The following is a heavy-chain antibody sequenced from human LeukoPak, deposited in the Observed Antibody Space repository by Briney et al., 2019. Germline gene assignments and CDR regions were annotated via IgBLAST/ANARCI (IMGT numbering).Heavy chain of an antibody. CDR3: AVGADYYYGMDV. J-gene: IGHJ6*02. Sequence: SETLSLTCAVYGGSFSGYYWSWIRQPPGKGLEWIGEINHSGSTNYNPPLKSRVTISVDTSKNQFSLKLSSVTAADTAVYYCAVGADYYYGMDVWGQGTTVTVSS. D-gene: IGHD3-16*01. CDR2: INHSGST. V-gene: IGHV4-34*01. CDR1: GGSFSGYY.